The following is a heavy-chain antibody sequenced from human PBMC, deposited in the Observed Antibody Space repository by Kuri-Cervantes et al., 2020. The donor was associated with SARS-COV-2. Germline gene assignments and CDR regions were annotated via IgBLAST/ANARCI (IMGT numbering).Heavy chain of an antibody. Sequence: GSLRLSCTVSGGSVSSGSYYWSWIRQPPGKGLEWIGYIYYSGSTNYNPSLKSRVTISVDTSKNQFSLKLSSVTAADTAVYYCARGAYWFDPWGQGTLVTVSS. J-gene: IGHJ5*02. CDR1: GGSVSSGSYY. V-gene: IGHV4-61*01. CDR3: ARGAYWFDP. CDR2: IYYSGST.